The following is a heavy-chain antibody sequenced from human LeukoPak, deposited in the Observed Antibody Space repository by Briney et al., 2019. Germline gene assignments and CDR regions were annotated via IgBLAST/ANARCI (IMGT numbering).Heavy chain of an antibody. V-gene: IGHV3-7*01. D-gene: IGHD3-3*01. Sequence: GGSLRLSCAASGFTFSSYWMSWVRQTPGKGLEWVANIKQDGSEKYYVDSVKGRFTISRDNAKNSLYLQMNSLRAEDTAVYYCARVGYDFWSGNYNPYYFDYWGQGTLVTVSS. CDR1: GFTFSSYW. CDR3: ARVGYDFWSGNYNPYYFDY. J-gene: IGHJ4*02. CDR2: IKQDGSEK.